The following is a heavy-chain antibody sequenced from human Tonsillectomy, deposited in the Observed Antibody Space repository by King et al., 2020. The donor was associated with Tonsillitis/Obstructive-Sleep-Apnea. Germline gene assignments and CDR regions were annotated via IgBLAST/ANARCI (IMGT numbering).Heavy chain of an antibody. J-gene: IGHJ4*02. CDR1: GYTFTTYG. CDR3: ARDSRSHYYDTSGYYTFDY. Sequence: FQLVQSGAEVKKPGASVKVSCKASGYTFTTYGISWVRQAPGQGLEWMGWISAYNGDTNYAQKLQGRVTMTTDTSTSTAYMEVRSLRSDDTAVYYCARDSRSHYYDTSGYYTFDYWGQGTLVTVSS. D-gene: IGHD3-22*01. CDR2: ISAYNGDT. V-gene: IGHV1-18*01.